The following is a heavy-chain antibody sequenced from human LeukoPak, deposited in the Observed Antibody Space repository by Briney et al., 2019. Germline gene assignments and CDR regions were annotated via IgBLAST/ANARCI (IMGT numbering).Heavy chain of an antibody. J-gene: IGHJ4*02. CDR2: IYYSKNT. CDR1: GGSVTSSRAY. Sequence: SETLSLTCTVSGGSVTSSRAYWGWIRQPPGKGLEWIGSIYYSKNTYYNPSLKSRVTISADTSKNQFSLTLGSVSATDTAVYYCVSPREFSYGYSDYWGQGTLVTVSS. V-gene: IGHV4-39*01. D-gene: IGHD5-18*01. CDR3: VSPREFSYGYSDY.